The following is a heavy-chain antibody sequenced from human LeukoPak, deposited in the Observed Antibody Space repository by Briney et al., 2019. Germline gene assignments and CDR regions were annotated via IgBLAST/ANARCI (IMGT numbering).Heavy chain of an antibody. V-gene: IGHV3-23*01. Sequence: PGGSLRLSCAASGFTFSSFAMSWVRQAPGKGLEWVSAISGSGGSTYYADSVKGRFTISRDNAKNSLYLQMNSLRAEDTAVYYCARGANYYDLYGMDVWGQGTTVTVSS. CDR3: ARGANYYDLYGMDV. CDR1: GFTFSSFA. J-gene: IGHJ6*02. CDR2: ISGSGGST.